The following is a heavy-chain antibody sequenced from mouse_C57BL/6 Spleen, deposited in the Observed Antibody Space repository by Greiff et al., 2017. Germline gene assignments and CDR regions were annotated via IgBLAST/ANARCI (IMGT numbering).Heavy chain of an antibody. Sequence: QVQLKESGAELVRPGASVKLSCKASGYTFTDYYINWVKQRPGQGLEWIARIYPGSGNTYYNETFKGKATLTAEKSSSTAYMQLSSLTSEDSAVYFCARDGYDSFYYYAMDYWGQGTSGTVSS. J-gene: IGHJ4*01. CDR2: IYPGSGNT. D-gene: IGHD2-2*01. CDR1: GYTFTDYY. V-gene: IGHV1-76*01. CDR3: ARDGYDSFYYYAMDY.